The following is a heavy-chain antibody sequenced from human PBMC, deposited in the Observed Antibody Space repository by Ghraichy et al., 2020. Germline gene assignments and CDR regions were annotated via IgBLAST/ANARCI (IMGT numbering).Heavy chain of an antibody. CDR2: IYNDGRT. Sequence: SETLSLTCTVSGGSISSYFWTWSRQSPGKGLEWLANIYNDGRTFYNPSFKSRVTISADTSKNEFSLKLTSVTAADTAVYYCARTPGHYEPSDNWGHGTLVTVSS. V-gene: IGHV4-59*04. CDR3: ARTPGHYEPSDN. D-gene: IGHD4-17*01. CDR1: GGSISSYF. J-gene: IGHJ4*01.